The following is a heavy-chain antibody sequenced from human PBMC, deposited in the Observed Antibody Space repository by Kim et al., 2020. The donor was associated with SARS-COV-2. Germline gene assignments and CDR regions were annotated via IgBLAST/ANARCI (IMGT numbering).Heavy chain of an antibody. CDR3: ARDLHAAGIAAAGYYYYYMDV. V-gene: IGHV7-4-1*02. J-gene: IGHJ6*03. CDR1: GYSFTDYY. Sequence: SVKVSCKASGYSFTDYYVHWVRQAPGQGLEWMGWINTNTGNPTYAQGFTGRFVFSLDTSVSTAYLQISSLKAEDTAVYYCARDLHAAGIAAAGYYYYYMDVWGKGTTVTVSS. CDR2: INTNTGNP. D-gene: IGHD6-13*01.